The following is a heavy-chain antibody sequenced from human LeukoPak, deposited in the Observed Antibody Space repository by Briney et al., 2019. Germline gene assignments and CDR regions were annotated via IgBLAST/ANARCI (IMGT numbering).Heavy chain of an antibody. V-gene: IGHV4-34*01. CDR1: GVSFSGYY. Sequence: SETLSLTCAVYGVSFSGYYWSWIRQPPGKGLEWIGEINHSGSTNYNPSLKSRVTITVDTSKNQFSLKLSSVTAADTAVYYCARGLLLVRDWGQGTLVTVSS. CDR2: INHSGST. CDR3: ARGLLLVRD. D-gene: IGHD6-13*01. J-gene: IGHJ4*02.